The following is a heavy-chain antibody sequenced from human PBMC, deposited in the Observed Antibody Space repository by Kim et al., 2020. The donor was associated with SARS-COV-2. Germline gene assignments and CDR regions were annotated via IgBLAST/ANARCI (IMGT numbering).Heavy chain of an antibody. J-gene: IGHJ4*02. CDR2: VSGSGGST. CDR1: GFTFSTYA. Sequence: GGSLRLSCAASGFTFSTYAMSWVRQAPGKGLEWVSSVSGSGGSTYHADSAKGRFTISRDNSKNTLYLQMNSLRAEDTAVYYCAKGRSDSIAAAFNYWGQGTLVTVSS. CDR3: AKGRSDSIAAAFNY. V-gene: IGHV3-23*01. D-gene: IGHD6-13*01.